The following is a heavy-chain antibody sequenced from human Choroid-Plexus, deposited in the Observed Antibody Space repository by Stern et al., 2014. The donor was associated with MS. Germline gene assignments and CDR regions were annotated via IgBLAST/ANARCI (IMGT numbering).Heavy chain of an antibody. CDR1: GFTFGSCA. CDR3: AKDRQYLTYFFDH. Sequence: VQLVESGGGVVQPGRPLRLSCVASGFTFGSCAMHWVRQAPGKGLEWVAGVSYDGSNKYYADSVKGRFTISRDNSQNTLYIQMSSLRPEDTAVNYCAKDRQYLTYFFDHWGQGSLVTVSS. V-gene: IGHV3-30*18. CDR2: VSYDGSNK. D-gene: IGHD2/OR15-2a*01. J-gene: IGHJ5*02.